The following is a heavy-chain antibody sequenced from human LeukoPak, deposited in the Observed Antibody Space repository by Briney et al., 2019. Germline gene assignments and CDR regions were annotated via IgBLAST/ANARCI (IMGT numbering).Heavy chain of an antibody. J-gene: IGHJ4*02. CDR1: GFTFSSYW. Sequence: GGSLRLSCAASGFTFSSYWMHWVRQAPGKGLVWVSRINSDGSSTSYADTVKGRCTISTDNAKKTLYLQMNSLRAEDTAVYYCARGDYGDYPEYYFDYWGQGTLVTVSS. CDR3: ARGDYGDYPEYYFDY. CDR2: INSDGSST. V-gene: IGHV3-74*01. D-gene: IGHD4-17*01.